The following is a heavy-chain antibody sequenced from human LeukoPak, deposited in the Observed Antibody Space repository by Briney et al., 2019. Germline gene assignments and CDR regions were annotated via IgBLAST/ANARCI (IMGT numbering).Heavy chain of an antibody. CDR3: ARDGYSSGWYGPFDY. Sequence: ASGKVSCKASGYTFTSYGISWVRQAPGQGREWRGLISAYNGNTNYAQKLQGRVTMTTDTSTSTAYMELRSLRSDDTAVYYCARDGYSSGWYGPFDYWGQGTLVTVSS. D-gene: IGHD6-19*01. CDR1: GYTFTSYG. J-gene: IGHJ4*02. V-gene: IGHV1-18*01. CDR2: ISAYNGNT.